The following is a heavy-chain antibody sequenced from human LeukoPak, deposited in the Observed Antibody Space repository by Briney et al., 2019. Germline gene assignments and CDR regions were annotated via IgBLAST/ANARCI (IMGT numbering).Heavy chain of an antibody. D-gene: IGHD5-24*01. Sequence: ASVKVSCKASGYTFTSYGISWVRQAPGQGLEWMGWISAYNGNTNYAQKFQGRVTITADESTSTAYMELSSLRSEDTAVYYCARTRDGYNLFHPHDAFDIWGQGTMVTVSS. CDR1: GYTFTSYG. CDR3: ARTRDGYNLFHPHDAFDI. V-gene: IGHV1-18*01. J-gene: IGHJ3*02. CDR2: ISAYNGNT.